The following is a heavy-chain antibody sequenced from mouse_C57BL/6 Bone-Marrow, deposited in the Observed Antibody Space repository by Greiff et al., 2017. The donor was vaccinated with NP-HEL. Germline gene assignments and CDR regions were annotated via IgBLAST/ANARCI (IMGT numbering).Heavy chain of an antibody. D-gene: IGHD2-2*01. CDR3: ARSPLWLRRNYYAMDY. Sequence: VQLKESGPGLAKPSQTLSLTCSVTGYSITSDYWNWIRKFPGNKLEYMGYISYSGSTYYNPTHKSRISITRDTSKNQYYLQLNSVTTDDTATYYCARSPLWLRRNYYAMDYWGQGTSVTVSS. CDR1: GYSITSDY. J-gene: IGHJ4*01. V-gene: IGHV3-8*01. CDR2: ISYSGST.